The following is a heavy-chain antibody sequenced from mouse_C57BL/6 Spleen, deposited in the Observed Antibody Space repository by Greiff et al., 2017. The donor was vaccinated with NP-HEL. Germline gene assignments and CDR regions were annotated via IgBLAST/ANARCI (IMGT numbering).Heavy chain of an antibody. CDR1: GYTFTSYD. V-gene: IGHV1-85*01. J-gene: IGHJ3*01. D-gene: IGHD1-1*01. CDR2: IYPRDGST. Sequence: VQLQQSGPELVKPGASVKLSCKASGYTFTSYDINWVKQRPGQGLEWIGWIYPRDGSTKYNEKFKGKATLTVDTSSSTAYMQLHSLTSEDSAVYFCARGGGYYGSRVWFAYWGQGTLVTVSA. CDR3: ARGGGYYGSRVWFAY.